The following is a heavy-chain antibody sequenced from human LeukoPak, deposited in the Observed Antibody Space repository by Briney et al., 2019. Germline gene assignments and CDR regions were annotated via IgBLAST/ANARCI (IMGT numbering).Heavy chain of an antibody. CDR3: ARPCGGDCYSDAFDI. J-gene: IGHJ3*02. Sequence: ASVKVSCKASGYTFTGYYMHWVRQAPGQGLEWMGRINPNSGGTNYAQKFQGRVTMTRDTSISTAYMELSRLRSDDTAVYYCARPCGGDCYSDAFDIWGQGTMVTVSS. CDR1: GYTFTGYY. D-gene: IGHD2-21*02. V-gene: IGHV1-2*06. CDR2: INPNSGGT.